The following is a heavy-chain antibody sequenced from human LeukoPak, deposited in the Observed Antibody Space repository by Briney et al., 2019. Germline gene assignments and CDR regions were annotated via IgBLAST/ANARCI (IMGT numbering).Heavy chain of an antibody. J-gene: IGHJ4*02. V-gene: IGHV3-23*01. Sequence: GGSLRLSCAASGFTFSSYAMSWVRQAPGKGLDWVSAVSGSGGSTYYADSVKGRFTISRDNSKNTLYLEMNSLRAEDTAVYYCAKGAFRSGRGYSGYDLDYWGQGTLVTVSS. CDR3: AKGAFRSGRGYSGYDLDY. CDR2: VSGSGGST. D-gene: IGHD5-12*01. CDR1: GFTFSSYA.